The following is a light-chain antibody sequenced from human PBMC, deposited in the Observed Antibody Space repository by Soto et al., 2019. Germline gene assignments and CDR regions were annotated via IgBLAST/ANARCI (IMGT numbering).Light chain of an antibody. CDR3: QQYNNWGT. CDR2: GAS. V-gene: IGKV3-15*01. Sequence: EIVMTQSPATLSVSPGERATLSCRASQSVSNNLAWYQKKPGQAPRLLIYGASTRATGIPARCSGSGSGTEFTLTISRLQSEDFAVYYCQQYNNWGTFGQGTRVEIK. CDR1: QSVSNN. J-gene: IGKJ1*01.